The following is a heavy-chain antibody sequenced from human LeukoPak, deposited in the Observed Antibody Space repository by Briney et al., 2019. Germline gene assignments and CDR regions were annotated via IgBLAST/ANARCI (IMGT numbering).Heavy chain of an antibody. Sequence: ASVKVSCKASGYTFTSYYMHWVRQAPGQGLEWMGIINPSGGSTSYAQKFQGRVTMTTDTSTSTACMELRSLRSDDTAVYYCAKDRRLRFLEWSSIGYFQHWGQGTLVAVSS. CDR3: AKDRRLRFLEWSSIGYFQH. CDR1: GYTFTSYY. D-gene: IGHD3-3*01. J-gene: IGHJ1*01. V-gene: IGHV1-46*01. CDR2: INPSGGST.